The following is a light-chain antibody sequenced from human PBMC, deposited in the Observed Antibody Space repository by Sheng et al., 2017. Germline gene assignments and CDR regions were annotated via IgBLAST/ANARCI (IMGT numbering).Light chain of an antibody. J-gene: IGLJ3*02. CDR1: SSNIGNNY. Sequence: QSVLTQPPSVSAAPGQKVTISCSGSSSNIGNNYVSWYQQLPGTAPKLLIYDNDRRSSGIPDRFSASKSGTSATLDITGLQTGDEADYYCGTWDNSLSARVFGGGTKLTVL. CDR2: DND. CDR3: GTWDNSLSARV. V-gene: IGLV1-51*01.